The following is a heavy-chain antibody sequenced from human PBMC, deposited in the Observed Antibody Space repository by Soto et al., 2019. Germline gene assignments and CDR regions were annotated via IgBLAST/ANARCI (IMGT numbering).Heavy chain of an antibody. V-gene: IGHV1-24*01. CDR2: FDPEDGKT. Sequence: ASEKVSCKVSGYTLTELSMHWVRQAPGKGLEWMGGFDPEDGKTIYAQKFQGRVTMTEDTSTDTAYMELSSLTSEDTAVYYCATVRGMWTNFDYWGQGTLVTVSS. J-gene: IGHJ4*02. CDR3: ATVRGMWTNFDY. D-gene: IGHD3-10*01. CDR1: GYTLTELS.